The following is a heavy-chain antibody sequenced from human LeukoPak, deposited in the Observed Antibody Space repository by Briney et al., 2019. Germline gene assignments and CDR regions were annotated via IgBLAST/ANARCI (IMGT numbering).Heavy chain of an antibody. D-gene: IGHD6-13*01. CDR2: IYYSGTT. V-gene: IGHV4-59*01. J-gene: IGHJ4*02. Sequence: SETLSLTCSVSGGSISSYYWSWIRQPPGKGLEWIGYIYYSGTTNDNPSLKSRVTISVDTSKNQCSLKLSSVSAADPAVYYCARGVYIAAAQYGYWGQGTLVTVSS. CDR1: GGSISSYY. CDR3: ARGVYIAAAQYGY.